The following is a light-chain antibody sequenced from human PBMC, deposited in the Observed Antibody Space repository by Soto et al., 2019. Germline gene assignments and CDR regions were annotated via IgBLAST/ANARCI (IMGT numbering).Light chain of an antibody. CDR1: QSISSW. CDR2: DAS. Sequence: DIQMTQSPSTLSASVGDRVTITCRASQSISSWLAWYQQKPGKAPKLLIYDASSLESGVPSRFSGSGSGTEFTLTISSLQPDGFATYYCQQYNSYSPYTFGHGTKVDIK. CDR3: QQYNSYSPYT. V-gene: IGKV1-5*01. J-gene: IGKJ2*01.